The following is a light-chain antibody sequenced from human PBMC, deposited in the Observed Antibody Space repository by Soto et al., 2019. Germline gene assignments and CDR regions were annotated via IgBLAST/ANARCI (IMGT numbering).Light chain of an antibody. CDR1: SFNIGRNY. Sequence: QSLLTQTPSVSGTPGQRVNISCSGSSFNIGRNYVYWYHQFPGTAPKLLIYRDNERPSGVPDRFSGSKSGTSASLAISGLRSGDEADYHCATWDDSLGGPVFGGGTKVTVL. J-gene: IGLJ2*01. CDR3: ATWDDSLGGPV. CDR2: RDN. V-gene: IGLV1-47*01.